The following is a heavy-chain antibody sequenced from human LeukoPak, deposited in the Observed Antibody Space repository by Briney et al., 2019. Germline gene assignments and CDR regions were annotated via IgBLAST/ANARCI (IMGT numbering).Heavy chain of an antibody. CDR2: INPNSGGT. D-gene: IGHD2-2*01. Sequence: GASVKVPCKASGYTFTGYYMHWVRQAPGQGLEWMGWINPNSGGTNYAQKFQGRVTMTRDTSISTAYMELSRLRSDDTAVYYCARGGARYCSSTSCYDFDYWGQGTLVTVSS. CDR3: ARGGARYCSSTSCYDFDY. J-gene: IGHJ4*02. CDR1: GYTFTGYY. V-gene: IGHV1-2*02.